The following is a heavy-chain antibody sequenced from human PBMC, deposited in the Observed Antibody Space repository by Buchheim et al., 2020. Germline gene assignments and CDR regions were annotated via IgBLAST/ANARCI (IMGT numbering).Heavy chain of an antibody. Sequence: QVQLVQSGAEVKKPGASVKVSCKASGYTFTSYYMHWVRQAPGQGLEWMGIINPSGGSTSYAQKFQGRVTMTRDTSTSTVNMQLGSLSSEVTAVYYCARDPTPGYCISTSCYEEGYGMDVWGQGTT. CDR3: ARDPTPGYCISTSCYEEGYGMDV. CDR1: GYTFTSYY. J-gene: IGHJ6*02. D-gene: IGHD2-2*01. CDR2: INPSGGST. V-gene: IGHV1-46*01.